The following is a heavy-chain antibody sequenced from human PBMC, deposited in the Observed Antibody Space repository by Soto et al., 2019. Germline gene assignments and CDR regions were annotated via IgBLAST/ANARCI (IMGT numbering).Heavy chain of an antibody. CDR2: INAGNGNT. Sequence: ASVKVSCKASGYTFTSYAMHWGRQAPGQRLEWMGWINAGNGNTKYSQKFQGKVTITRDTSANTAYMELSSLRSEDTAGYYCASPYVTYYYDSSGTKPFYYYYGMDVCGQGTTVTVS. CDR1: GYTFTSYA. CDR3: ASPYVTYYYDSSGTKPFYYYYGMDV. V-gene: IGHV1-3*01. J-gene: IGHJ6*01. D-gene: IGHD3-22*01.